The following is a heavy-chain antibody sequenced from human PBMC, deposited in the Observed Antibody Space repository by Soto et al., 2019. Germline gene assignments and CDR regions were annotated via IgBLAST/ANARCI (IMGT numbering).Heavy chain of an antibody. Sequence: QVQLVESGGGVVQPGWSLRLSCAASGFTFSSYAMHWVRQAPGKGLERVAVMSHDGTNKYYADSVKGRFTVSRDDSENTLYLQMNSLKPEDTAVYYCARAMTTVTAWGYYFDYWGQGTLVTVSS. CDR2: MSHDGTNK. CDR3: ARAMTTVTAWGYYFDY. D-gene: IGHD4-17*01. J-gene: IGHJ4*02. V-gene: IGHV3-30-3*01. CDR1: GFTFSSYA.